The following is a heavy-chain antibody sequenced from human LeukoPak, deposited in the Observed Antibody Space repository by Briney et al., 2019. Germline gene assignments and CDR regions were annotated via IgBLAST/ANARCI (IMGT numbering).Heavy chain of an antibody. Sequence: EASVKVSCKASGYTFTGYYMHWVRQAPGQGLEWMGWINPNSGGTNYAQKFQGRVTMTRDTSISTAYMELSRLRSDDTAVYYCARDPIVVVPAARQMSNWFDPWGQGTLVTVSS. CDR2: INPNSGGT. CDR1: GYTFTGYY. D-gene: IGHD2-2*01. V-gene: IGHV1-2*02. CDR3: ARDPIVVVPAARQMSNWFDP. J-gene: IGHJ5*02.